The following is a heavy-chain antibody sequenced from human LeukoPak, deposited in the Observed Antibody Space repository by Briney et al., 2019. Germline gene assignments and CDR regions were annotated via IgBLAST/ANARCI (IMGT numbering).Heavy chain of an antibody. CDR1: GGTFSSYA. Sequence: ASVKVSCKASGGTFSSYAISWVRQAPGQGLEWMGRIIPILGIANYAQKFQGRVTITADKSTSTAYMELSSLRSEDTAVYYCVRGGGGLGYCSSTSCSPFDPWGQGTLVTVSS. V-gene: IGHV1-69*04. CDR2: IIPILGIA. CDR3: VRGGGGLGYCSSTSCSPFDP. D-gene: IGHD2-2*01. J-gene: IGHJ5*02.